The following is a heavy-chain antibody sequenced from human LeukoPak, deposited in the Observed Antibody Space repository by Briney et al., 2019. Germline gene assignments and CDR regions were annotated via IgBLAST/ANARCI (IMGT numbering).Heavy chain of an antibody. CDR2: INSDENSI. J-gene: IGHJ4*02. CDR3: VRGAPLDF. V-gene: IGHV3-74*03. Sequence: GGSLGLSCAASGFTFSAYWMNWVRQAPGKGLMWVSRINSDENSISYADSVKGRFSISRDNANDRLYLQMNSLRPEDTAVYYCVRGAPLDFWGQGIPVTVSS. CDR1: GFTFSAYW.